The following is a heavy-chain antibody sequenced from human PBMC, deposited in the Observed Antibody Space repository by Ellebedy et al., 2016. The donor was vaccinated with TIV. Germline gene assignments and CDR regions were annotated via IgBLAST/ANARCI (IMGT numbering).Heavy chain of an antibody. CDR2: INQDGTVP. CDR1: GFSFNNYN. J-gene: IGHJ2*01. V-gene: IGHV3-7*03. CDR3: AGGTGWIFDL. Sequence: GESLKISCAASGFSFNNYNMNWVRQAPGKGLEWLANINQDGTVPDYLDSLKGRFSISRDNAKNLLFLQMHSLRDDDTAMYYCAGGTGWIFDLWGRGTLVTVSS. D-gene: IGHD6-19*01.